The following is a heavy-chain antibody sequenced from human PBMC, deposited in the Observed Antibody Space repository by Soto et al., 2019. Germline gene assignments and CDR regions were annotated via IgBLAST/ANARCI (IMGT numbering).Heavy chain of an antibody. CDR1: GFTFSSYW. Sequence: EVQLVESGGGLVQPGGSLRLSCAASGFTFSSYWMSWVRQAPGKGLEWVANIKQDGSEKYYVDSVKGRFTISRDNAKNSPYLHMNSLRAEDTAVYYCARLTPDYGDYFDYWGQGTLVTLSS. CDR2: IKQDGSEK. CDR3: ARLTPDYGDYFDY. J-gene: IGHJ4*02. D-gene: IGHD4-17*01. V-gene: IGHV3-7*01.